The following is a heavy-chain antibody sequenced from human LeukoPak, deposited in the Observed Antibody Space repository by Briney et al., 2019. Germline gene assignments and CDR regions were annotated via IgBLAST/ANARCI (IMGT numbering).Heavy chain of an antibody. V-gene: IGHV1-8*01. CDR3: ARVSHYDFWSGYYQPYYYYGMDV. Sequence: ASVKVSCKASGYTFTSYDINWVRQATGQGLEWMGWMNPNSGNTGYAQKFQGRVTMTRNTSISTAYMELSSLGSEDTAVYYCARVSHYDFWSGYYQPYYYYGMDVWGQGTTVTVSS. CDR2: MNPNSGNT. D-gene: IGHD3-3*01. J-gene: IGHJ6*02. CDR1: GYTFTSYD.